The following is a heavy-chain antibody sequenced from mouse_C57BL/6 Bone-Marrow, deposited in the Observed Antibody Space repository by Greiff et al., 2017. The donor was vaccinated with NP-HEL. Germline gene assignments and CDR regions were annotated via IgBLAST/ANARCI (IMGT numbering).Heavy chain of an antibody. Sequence: VKLMESGPELVKPGASVKLSCKASGYTFTSYDINWVKQRPGQGLEWIGWIYPRDGSTKYNEKFKGKATLTVDTSSSTAYMELHSLTSEDSAVYFCARCGGLAWFAYWGQGTLVTVSA. CDR2: IYPRDGST. CDR1: GYTFTSYD. J-gene: IGHJ3*01. V-gene: IGHV1-85*01. CDR3: ARCGGLAWFAY. D-gene: IGHD2-13*01.